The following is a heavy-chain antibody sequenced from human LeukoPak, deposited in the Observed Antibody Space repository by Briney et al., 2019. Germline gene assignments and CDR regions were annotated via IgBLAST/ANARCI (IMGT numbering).Heavy chain of an antibody. CDR2: IKSKTGGWTA. V-gene: IGHV3-15*01. J-gene: IGHJ4*02. CDR3: TTDWGYFDY. D-gene: IGHD3-16*01. Sequence: GGSLRLSCAASGFTFSNAYMSWVRQAPGKGLEWIGRIKSKTGGWTADYAAAVKGRFTISRDDSKNTLYLQMNSLKTEDTAVYYCTTDWGYFDYWGQGTLVTVSS. CDR1: GFTFSNAY.